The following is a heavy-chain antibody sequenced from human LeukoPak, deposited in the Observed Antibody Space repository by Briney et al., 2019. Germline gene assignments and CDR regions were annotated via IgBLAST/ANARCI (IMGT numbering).Heavy chain of an antibody. D-gene: IGHD3-10*01. V-gene: IGHV4-4*02. CDR2: IYHSGST. J-gene: IGHJ5*02. CDR3: ARGGYYGSGNDFRFDP. Sequence: SETLSLTCAVSGGSISSSNWWSWVRQPPGKGLEWIGEIYHSGSTNYNPSLKSRVTTSVDTSKNQFSLKLSSVTAADTAIYYCARGGYYGSGNDFRFDPWGQGTLVTVSS. CDR1: GGSISSSNW.